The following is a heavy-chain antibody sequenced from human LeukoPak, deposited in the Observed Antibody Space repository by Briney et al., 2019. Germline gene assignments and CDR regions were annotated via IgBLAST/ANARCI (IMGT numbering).Heavy chain of an antibody. CDR1: GYTFTSYG. Sequence: ASVKVSCKASGYTFTSYGISWVRQAPGQGPEWMGIINPNAGDTGYARKFLGRVTMTRDTSTSTVYMELSSLRSEDTAVYYCARGEGYRVGAWWYFDYWGQGTLVTVSP. CDR2: INPNAGDT. D-gene: IGHD1-26*01. CDR3: ARGEGYRVGAWWYFDY. J-gene: IGHJ4*02. V-gene: IGHV1-46*01.